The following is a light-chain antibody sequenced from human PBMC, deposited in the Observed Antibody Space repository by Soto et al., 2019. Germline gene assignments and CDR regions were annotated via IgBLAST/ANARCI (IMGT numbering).Light chain of an antibody. CDR1: QGISSE. V-gene: IGKV3-15*01. Sequence: EIVMTQSPATLSLSPGERAALSCRASQGISSELAWYQQKPGQPPRLLIYGASTRATGVPARFTGCGSGSDFTLTISGLQSEDFPVYYCQQGHNWPLTFGQGTRLEI. CDR2: GAS. J-gene: IGKJ2*01. CDR3: QQGHNWPLT.